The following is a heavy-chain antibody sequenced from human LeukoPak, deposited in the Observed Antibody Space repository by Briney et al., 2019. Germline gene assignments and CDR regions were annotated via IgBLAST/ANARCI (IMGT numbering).Heavy chain of an antibody. J-gene: IGHJ3*02. CDR3: ARSSSWYTAFDI. Sequence: PSETPSLTCAVYGGSFSGYYWSWIRQPPGKGLEWIGEINHSGSTNYNPSLKSRVTISVDTSKNQFSLKLSSVTAADTAVYYCARSSSWYTAFDIWGQGTMVTVSS. D-gene: IGHD6-13*01. CDR2: INHSGST. CDR1: GGSFSGYY. V-gene: IGHV4-34*01.